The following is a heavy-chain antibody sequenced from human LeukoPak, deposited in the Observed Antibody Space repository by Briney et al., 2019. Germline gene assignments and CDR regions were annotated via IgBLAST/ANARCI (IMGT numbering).Heavy chain of an antibody. D-gene: IGHD6-19*01. CDR1: GLTLSNYA. CDR2: ISGSGVNT. CDR3: AKGASSGWLLYWFDP. V-gene: IGHV3-23*01. J-gene: IGHJ5*02. Sequence: GGSLRLSCTASGLTLSNYAMTWARQTPGKGLEWVAGISGSGVNTYYADSVKGRFTIFRDNSKNTLYLQMNALRAEDMAVYYCAKGASSGWLLYWFDPWGQGTLVIVSS.